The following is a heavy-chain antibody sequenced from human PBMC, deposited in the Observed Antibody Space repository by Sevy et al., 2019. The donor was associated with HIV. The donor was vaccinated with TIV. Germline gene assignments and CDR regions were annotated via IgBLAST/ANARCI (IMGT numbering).Heavy chain of an antibody. CDR3: ARVPVGSTAPRNAFDI. CDR1: GGSSSTSY. J-gene: IGHJ3*02. CDR2: ISYFGST. D-gene: IGHD1-26*01. Sequence: SETLSLTCTVSGGSSSTSYWNWIRQPPGKGLEGIGYISYFGSTNYNHSPKSRVTISVDTSKSQFSLKVRSVTAADTAVYYCARVPVGSTAPRNAFDIWGQGTTVTVSS. V-gene: IGHV4-59*01.